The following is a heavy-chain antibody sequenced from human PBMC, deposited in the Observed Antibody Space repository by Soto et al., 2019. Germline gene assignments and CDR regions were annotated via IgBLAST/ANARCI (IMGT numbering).Heavy chain of an antibody. J-gene: IGHJ3*02. CDR1: GFTFSNAW. CDR3: TTALSPDAFDI. Sequence: PAGSLSLSCAASGFTFSNAWMSWVRQAPGKGLEWVGRIKSKTDGGTTDYSAPVKGRFTISRDDSKNTPYLQMNSLKTEDTAVYYCTTALSPDAFDIWGQGTMVTVSS. V-gene: IGHV3-15*01. CDR2: IKSKTDGGTT.